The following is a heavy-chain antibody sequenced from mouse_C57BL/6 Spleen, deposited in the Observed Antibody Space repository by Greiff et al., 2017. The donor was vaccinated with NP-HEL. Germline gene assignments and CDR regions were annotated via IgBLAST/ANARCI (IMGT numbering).Heavy chain of an antibody. CDR1: GFSLTSYG. V-gene: IGHV2-5*01. Sequence: QVQLQQSGPGLVQPSQSLSITCTVSGFSLTSYGVHWVRQSPGKGLEWLGVIWRGGSTDYNAAFMSRLSITKDNSKSQVFFKMNSLQADDTAIYYCAKDSRYSLDGYAMDYWGQGTSVTVSS. CDR2: IWRGGST. D-gene: IGHD6-2*01. J-gene: IGHJ4*01. CDR3: AKDSRYSLDGYAMDY.